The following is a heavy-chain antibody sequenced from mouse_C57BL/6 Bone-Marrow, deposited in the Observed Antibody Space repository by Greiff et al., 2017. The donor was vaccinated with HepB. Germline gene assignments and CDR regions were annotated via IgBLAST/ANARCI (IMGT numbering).Heavy chain of an antibody. J-gene: IGHJ2*01. CDR3: ARFTLYYGNYYFDY. Sequence: QVQLQQPGAELVRPGSSVKLSCKASGYTFTSYWMHWVKQRPIQGLEWIGNIDPSDSETHYNQKFKDKATLTVDKSSSTAYMQLSSLTSEDSAVYYCARFTLYYGNYYFDYWGQGTTLTVSS. CDR1: GYTFTSYW. CDR2: IDPSDSET. V-gene: IGHV1-52*01. D-gene: IGHD2-1*01.